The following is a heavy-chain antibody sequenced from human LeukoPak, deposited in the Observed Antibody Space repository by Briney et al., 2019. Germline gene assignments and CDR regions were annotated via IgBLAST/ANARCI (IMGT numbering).Heavy chain of an antibody. CDR2: INHSGST. CDR3: AAAGSSGYYWGY. J-gene: IGHJ4*02. CDR1: GGSFSGYY. D-gene: IGHD3-22*01. V-gene: IGHV4-34*01. Sequence: PSETLSLSSAAYGGSFSGYYWSWIRQPPGKGLEWIGEINHSGSTNYNPSLKSRVTISVVTSKNLFSLKLSSVTAADTAVYYCAAAGSSGYYWGYWGQGTLVTVSS.